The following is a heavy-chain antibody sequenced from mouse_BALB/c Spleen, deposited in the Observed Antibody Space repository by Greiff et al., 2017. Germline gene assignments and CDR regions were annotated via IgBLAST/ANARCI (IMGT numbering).Heavy chain of an antibody. CDR1: GFSLTSYG. CDR3: ARDPHYYGSSSPTSYYYAMDY. V-gene: IGHV2-9*02. CDR2: ICAGGSA. D-gene: IGHD1-1*01. J-gene: IGHJ4*01. Sequence: QVQLQQSGPGLVAPSHSLSITCTVSGFSLTSYGVHWVRQPPGKGLEWLGVICAGGSANYYSALMSRLSISKDNSKSQVFLTMNSLHTDDTTMYYCARDPHYYGSSSPTSYYYAMDYWGQGTSVTVSS.